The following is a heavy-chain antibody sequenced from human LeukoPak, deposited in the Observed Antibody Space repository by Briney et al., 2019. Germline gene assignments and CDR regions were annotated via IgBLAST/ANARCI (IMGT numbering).Heavy chain of an antibody. Sequence: SQTLSLTCAISGDSVSRNSAGWNWIRQSPSRGLEWLGRRYYRSKWYNDYAVSVRSRIIINPDTSKNQFSLQLNSVTPEDTAVYYCTRDRAYSGSYYAFDYWGQGTLVTVSS. CDR3: TRDRAYSGSYYAFDY. V-gene: IGHV6-1*01. CDR1: GDSVSRNSAG. CDR2: RYYRSKWYN. D-gene: IGHD1-26*01. J-gene: IGHJ4*02.